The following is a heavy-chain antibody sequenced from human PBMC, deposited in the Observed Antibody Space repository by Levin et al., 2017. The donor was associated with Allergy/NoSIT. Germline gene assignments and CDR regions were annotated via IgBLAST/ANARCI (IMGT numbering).Heavy chain of an antibody. Sequence: PGESLKISCAASGFTFDDYTMYWVRQAPGKGLEWVSLIYWDGSSTYYADSVKGRFTISRDNSKNSLYLQMSSLRTEDTALYYCAKDSGLRPSPGNYFASWGQGTLVTVSS. CDR3: AKDSGLRPSPGNYFAS. V-gene: IGHV3-43*01. CDR1: GFTFDDYT. CDR2: IYWDGSST. J-gene: IGHJ4*02. D-gene: IGHD4-17*01.